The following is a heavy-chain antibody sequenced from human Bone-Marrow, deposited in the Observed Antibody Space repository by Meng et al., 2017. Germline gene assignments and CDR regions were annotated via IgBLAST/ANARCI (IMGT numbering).Heavy chain of an antibody. CDR2: IIPIFGTA. J-gene: IGHJ5*02. V-gene: IGHV1-69*01. CDR1: GYNFPDYY. Sequence: QVQLVQSGAEVKKPGASVKVSCKPSGYNFPDYYIHWVRRAPGQGLEWMGGIIPIFGTANYAQKFQGRVTITADESTSTAYMELSSLRSEDTAVYYCAREPGPRVGWFDPWGQGTLVTVSS. CDR3: AREPGPRVGWFDP. D-gene: IGHD1-26*01.